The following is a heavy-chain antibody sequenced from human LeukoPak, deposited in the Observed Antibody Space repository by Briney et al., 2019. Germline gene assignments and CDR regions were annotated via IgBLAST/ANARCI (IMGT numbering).Heavy chain of an antibody. CDR3: ARQEPREYYFDY. CDR2: IYPGDSDT. D-gene: IGHD3-10*01. Sequence: GESLMISCEASGYSFTTYWIGWVRQMPGKGLEWMGIIYPGDSDTRYSPSFQGQVTISADKSISTAYLQWSSLKASDTAMYYCARQEPREYYFDYWGQGTLVTVSS. V-gene: IGHV5-51*01. J-gene: IGHJ4*02. CDR1: GYSFTTYW.